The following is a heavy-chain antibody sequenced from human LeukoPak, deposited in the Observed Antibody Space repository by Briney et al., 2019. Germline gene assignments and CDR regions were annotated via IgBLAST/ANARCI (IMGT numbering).Heavy chain of an antibody. Sequence: ASVKVSCKASGYTFTSYGISWVRQAPGQGLEWMGWISAYNGNTNYAQKLQGRVTMTTDTSTSTTYMELRSLRSDDTAVYYCARGGYYDFWSGYYHYYCMDVWGKGTTVTVSS. CDR2: ISAYNGNT. CDR1: GYTFTSYG. V-gene: IGHV1-18*01. D-gene: IGHD3-3*01. CDR3: ARGGYYDFWSGYYHYYCMDV. J-gene: IGHJ6*03.